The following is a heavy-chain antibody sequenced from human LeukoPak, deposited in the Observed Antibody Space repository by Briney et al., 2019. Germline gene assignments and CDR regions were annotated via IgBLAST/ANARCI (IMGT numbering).Heavy chain of an antibody. D-gene: IGHD2-8*01. CDR1: GFTFSDYY. CDR3: ARDFGRKFCTNGVCYMWFDP. Sequence: GGSLRLSCAASGFTFSDYYMGWIRQAPGKGLEWVANIKQDGSERYYVDSVKGRFTISRDNAKNSLYLQMNSLRAEDTAVYYCARDFGRKFCTNGVCYMWFDPWGQGTLVTVSS. V-gene: IGHV3-7*01. CDR2: IKQDGSER. J-gene: IGHJ5*02.